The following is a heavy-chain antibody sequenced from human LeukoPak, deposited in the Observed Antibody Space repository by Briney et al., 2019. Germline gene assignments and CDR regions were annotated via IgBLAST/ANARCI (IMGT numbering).Heavy chain of an antibody. D-gene: IGHD4-23*01. CDR3: ARDHGGKVDRYFDL. J-gene: IGHJ2*01. Sequence: ASVKVSCKASGYPFASYGISWVRQAPGQGLERMGWISAYKGNTNYAQKFQGRVTMTTDTSTSTAYMELRSLRSDDTAVYYCARDHGGKVDRYFDLWGRGTLVTVSS. CDR1: GYPFASYG. V-gene: IGHV1-18*01. CDR2: ISAYKGNT.